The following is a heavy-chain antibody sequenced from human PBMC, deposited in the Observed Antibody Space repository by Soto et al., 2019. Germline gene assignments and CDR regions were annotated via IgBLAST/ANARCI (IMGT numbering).Heavy chain of an antibody. CDR3: ANLLGALMTT. V-gene: IGHV3-23*01. Sequence: PGGSLRLSCAASGFTFSSYAMSWVRQAPGKGLEWVSAISGSGGSTYYADSVNGRFTISRDNSKNTLYLQMNSLRAEGTAVYYCANLLGALMTTWGQGTLVTVSS. D-gene: IGHD3-16*01. CDR2: ISGSGGST. J-gene: IGHJ4*02. CDR1: GFTFSSYA.